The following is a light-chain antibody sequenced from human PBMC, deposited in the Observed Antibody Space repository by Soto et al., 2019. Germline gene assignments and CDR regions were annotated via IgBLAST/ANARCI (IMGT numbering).Light chain of an antibody. CDR2: GAS. V-gene: IGKV3-20*01. Sequence: EIVLTQSPGTLSLSPGERATLSCRASQSVSSSYLAWYQQKPGQAPRLLIYGASSRATGIPDRFSGSGSGTYFTLTISRLDPEDFAVYYCQQYDSSPKAFGQGTKVEIK. CDR1: QSVSSSY. J-gene: IGKJ1*01. CDR3: QQYDSSPKA.